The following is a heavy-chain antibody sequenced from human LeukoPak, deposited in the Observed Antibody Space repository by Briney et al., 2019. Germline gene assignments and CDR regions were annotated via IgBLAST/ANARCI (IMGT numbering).Heavy chain of an antibody. D-gene: IGHD6-13*01. J-gene: IGHJ4*02. V-gene: IGHV3-7*03. Sequence: GGSLRLSCAASGFPFNAYWMTWVRQAPGKGLGWVTNIRQDGDTKYYVDSVKGRFTISRDNAMNSLYLQMNSLRAEDTAIYYCARSLPYGTTWYGRSDFWGQGTLVTVSS. CDR2: IRQDGDTK. CDR3: ARSLPYGTTWYGRSDF. CDR1: GFPFNAYW.